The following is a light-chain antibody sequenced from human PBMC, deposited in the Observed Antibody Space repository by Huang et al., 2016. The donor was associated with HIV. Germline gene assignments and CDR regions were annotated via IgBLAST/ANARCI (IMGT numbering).Light chain of an antibody. J-gene: IGKJ2*01. CDR3: QQYYSIPPT. Sequence: IQMTQSPSSLSASVGDRVSISCRASQGISYSLAWYQQKPGKAPRLLVYAASRLESGVPSRFSGSGSGTDYTLTSSSLQPEDVAIYCCQQYYSIPPTFGQGTKLEIK. CDR1: QGISYS. CDR2: AAS. V-gene: IGKV1-NL1*01.